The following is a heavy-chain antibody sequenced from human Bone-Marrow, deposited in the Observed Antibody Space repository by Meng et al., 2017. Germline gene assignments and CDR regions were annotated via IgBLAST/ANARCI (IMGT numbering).Heavy chain of an antibody. J-gene: IGHJ6*02. D-gene: IGHD3-10*01. CDR2: INSDGSST. V-gene: IGHV3-74*01. CDR3: ARDGRGYGMDV. CDR1: GFTFSSYW. Sequence: GESLKISCAASGFTFSSYWMHWVRQAPGKGLVWVSRINSDGSSTSYADSVKGRFTISRDNAKNSLYLQMNSLRADDTAVFYCARDGRGYGMDVWGQGTTVTVSS.